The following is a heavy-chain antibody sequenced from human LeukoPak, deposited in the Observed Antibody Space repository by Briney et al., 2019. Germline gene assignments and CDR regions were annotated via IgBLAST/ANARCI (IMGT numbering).Heavy chain of an antibody. V-gene: IGHV3-23*01. J-gene: IGHJ4*02. CDR1: GFTFSSYA. D-gene: IGHD3-10*01. CDR2: ISGSGGST. Sequence: GGSLRLSCAASGFTFSSYAMSWVRQAPGKGLEWVSAISGSGGSTYYADSVKGRFTISRDNSKNTLYVQMNSLRAEDTAVYYCAKGHYYGSGSLDYWGQGTLVTVSS. CDR3: AKGHYYGSGSLDY.